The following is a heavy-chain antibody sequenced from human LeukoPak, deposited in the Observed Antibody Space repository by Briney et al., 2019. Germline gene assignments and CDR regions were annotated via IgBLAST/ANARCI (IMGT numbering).Heavy chain of an antibody. Sequence: ASVKVSRKASGYTFTGYYMHWVRQAPGQGLEWMGWINPNSGGTNYAQKFQGRVTMTRDTSISTAYMELSRLRSDDTAVYYCARDPESVWFGEWGHWYFDLWGRGTLVTVSS. CDR3: ARDPESVWFGEWGHWYFDL. CDR1: GYTFTGYY. D-gene: IGHD3-10*01. V-gene: IGHV1-2*02. CDR2: INPNSGGT. J-gene: IGHJ2*01.